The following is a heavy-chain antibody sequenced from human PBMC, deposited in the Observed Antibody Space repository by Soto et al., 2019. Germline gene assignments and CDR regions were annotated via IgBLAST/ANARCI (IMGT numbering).Heavy chain of an antibody. CDR2: IYYSGSA. Sequence: SETLSLTCTVSGGSISSGGYYWSWIRQHPGKGLEWIAYIYYSGSAYYNPSLKSRVAISVDTSKNKFSMKLSSVTAADTAVYYCARHTVTTREFDYWGQGTLVTVSA. D-gene: IGHD4-17*01. J-gene: IGHJ4*02. CDR3: ARHTVTTREFDY. V-gene: IGHV4-39*01. CDR1: GGSISSGGYY.